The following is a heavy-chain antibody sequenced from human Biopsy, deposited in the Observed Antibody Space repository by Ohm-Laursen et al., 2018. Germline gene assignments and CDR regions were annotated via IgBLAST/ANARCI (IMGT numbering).Heavy chain of an antibody. CDR3: ARVGAGAPSIDYFDY. CDR1: GDSVSSGSFY. CDR2: IYYSGST. J-gene: IGHJ4*02. V-gene: IGHV4-61*01. D-gene: IGHD1-26*01. Sequence: SETLSLTCTVSGDSVSSGSFYWSWIRQPPGKGLEWIGYIYYSGSTNYNPSLRSRVTISVDRSKNQFSLELSSVTAADTAVHYCARVGAGAPSIDYFDYWGQGALVTVSS.